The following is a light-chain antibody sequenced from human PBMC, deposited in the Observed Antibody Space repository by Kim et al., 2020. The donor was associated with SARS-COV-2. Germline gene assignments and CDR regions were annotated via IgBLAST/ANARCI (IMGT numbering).Light chain of an antibody. CDR3: QTWGTGFVV. CDR2: VEKDGSH. J-gene: IGLJ3*02. CDR1: SEHSKNA. Sequence: ASVKRTCTLNSEHSKNAIAWHQQRPEKGPRYLMKVEKDGSHTKGDEVPDRFSGSSSGAERYLTISGLQFEDEAAYYCQTWGTGFVVFGGGTQLTVL. V-gene: IGLV4-69*01.